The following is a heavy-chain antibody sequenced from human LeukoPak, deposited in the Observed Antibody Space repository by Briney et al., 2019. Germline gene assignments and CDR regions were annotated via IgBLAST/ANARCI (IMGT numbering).Heavy chain of an antibody. J-gene: IGHJ4*02. CDR1: GYTFTGYY. CDR3: ARYWLSYFDY. V-gene: IGHV1-18*04. D-gene: IGHD3-9*01. Sequence: ASVKVSCKASGYTFTGYYMHWVRQAPGQGLEWMGWISAYNGNTNYAQKLQGRVTMTTDTSTSTAYMELRSLRSDDTAVYYCARYWLSYFDYWGQGTLVTVSS. CDR2: ISAYNGNT.